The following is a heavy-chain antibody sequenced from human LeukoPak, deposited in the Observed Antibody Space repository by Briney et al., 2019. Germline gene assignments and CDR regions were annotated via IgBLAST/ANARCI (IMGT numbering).Heavy chain of an antibody. J-gene: IGHJ6*02. CDR3: ATVVRVSSKVWYYYGMDV. CDR1: GFTFSSYS. V-gene: IGHV3-15*01. CDR2: IKSKTDGGTT. Sequence: GGSLRLSCAASGFTFSSYSMNWVRQAPGNGLEWVGRIKSKTDGGTTDYAAPVKGRFTISRDDSKNTVYLQMNSLKTEDTAVYHCATVVRVSSKVWYYYGMDVWGQGTTVTVSS. D-gene: IGHD3-22*01.